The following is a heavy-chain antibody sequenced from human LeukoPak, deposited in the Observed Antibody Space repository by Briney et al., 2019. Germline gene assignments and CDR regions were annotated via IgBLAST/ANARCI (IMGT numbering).Heavy chain of an antibody. D-gene: IGHD1-1*01. CDR2: INPNSGDT. CDR1: GYTFTGYY. V-gene: IGHV1-2*02. J-gene: IGHJ5*02. Sequence: GASVKVSCKASGYTFTGYYVYWVRQAHGQGLGWMGWINPNSGDTNYAQKFQGRVTMTRDTSISTAYMDLSSLRSEDTALYYFAGMWSTTTSGCNWFDPWGQGTLVTVSS. CDR3: AGMWSTTTSGCNWFDP.